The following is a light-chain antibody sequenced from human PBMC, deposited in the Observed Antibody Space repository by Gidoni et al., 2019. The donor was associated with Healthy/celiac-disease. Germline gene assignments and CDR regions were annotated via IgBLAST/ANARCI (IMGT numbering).Light chain of an antibody. CDR3: QQYDNLLT. CDR2: DAS. Sequence: DIQMNQSPSSLSASVGDRVTITCQSSQDISNYLNWYQQKPGKAPKLLIYDASNLETGVPSRFSGSGSGTDFTFTISSLQHEDIATYYCQQYDNLLTFXGXTKVEIK. CDR1: QDISNY. V-gene: IGKV1-33*01. J-gene: IGKJ4*01.